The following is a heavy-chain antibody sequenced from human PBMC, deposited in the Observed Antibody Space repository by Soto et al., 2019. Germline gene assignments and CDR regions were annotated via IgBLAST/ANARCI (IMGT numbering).Heavy chain of an antibody. CDR1: GFTFSSYS. D-gene: IGHD3-22*01. J-gene: IGHJ4*02. V-gene: IGHV3-21*04. CDR3: AKDSGIGYYYDSSGYYDY. CDR2: ISSSSSCT. Sequence: PGGSLRLSCAASGFTFSSYSMNWVRQAPGKGLEWVSSISSSSSCTYYADSVKGRFTISRDNSKNTLYLQMNSLRAEDTAVYYCAKDSGIGYYYDSSGYYDYWGQGTPVTVSS.